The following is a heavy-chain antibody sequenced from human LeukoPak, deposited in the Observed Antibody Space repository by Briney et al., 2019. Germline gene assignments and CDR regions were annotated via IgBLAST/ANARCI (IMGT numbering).Heavy chain of an antibody. V-gene: IGHV4-59*12. D-gene: IGHD2-15*01. J-gene: IGHJ5*02. CDR2: IYYTGST. CDR1: GGSISNYY. CDR3: ARGCRRSPSYCSGGSCYYVRWFDP. Sequence: SETLSLTCTVSGGSISNYYWSWIRQPPGKGLEWIAYIYYTGSTNYNPSLKSRVTISVDTSKNQFSLKLSSVTAADTAVYYCARGCRRSPSYCSGGSCYYVRWFDPWGQGTPVTVSS.